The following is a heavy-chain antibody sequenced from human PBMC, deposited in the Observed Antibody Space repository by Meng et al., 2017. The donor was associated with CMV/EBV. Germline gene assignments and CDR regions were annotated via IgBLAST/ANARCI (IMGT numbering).Heavy chain of an antibody. V-gene: IGHV5-51*01. J-gene: IGHJ4*02. Sequence: KVSCKGSGYSFTSYWISWVRQMPGKGLEWMGIIYPGDSDTRYSPSFQGQVTISADKSISTAYLQWSSLKASDTAMYYCARPPYNWNSGTQYWGQGTLVTVSS. D-gene: IGHD1-7*01. CDR2: IYPGDSDT. CDR1: GYSFTSYW. CDR3: ARPPYNWNSGTQY.